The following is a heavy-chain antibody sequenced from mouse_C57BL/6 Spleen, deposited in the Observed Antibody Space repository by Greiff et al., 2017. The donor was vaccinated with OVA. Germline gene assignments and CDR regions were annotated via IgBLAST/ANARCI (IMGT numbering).Heavy chain of an antibody. D-gene: IGHD1-1*01. CDR2: ISDGGSYT. J-gene: IGHJ1*03. CDR3: ARGPLLLLRHWYFDV. Sequence: EVQLVESGGGLVKPGGSLKLSCAASGFTFSSYAMSWVRQTPEKRLEWVATISDGGSYTYYPDNVKGRFTISRDNAKNNLYLQMSHLKSEDTAMYYCARGPLLLLRHWYFDVWGTGTTVTVSS. CDR1: GFTFSSYA. V-gene: IGHV5-4*01.